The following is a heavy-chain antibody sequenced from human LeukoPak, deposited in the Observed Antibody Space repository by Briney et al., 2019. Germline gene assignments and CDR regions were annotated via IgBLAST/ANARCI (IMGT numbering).Heavy chain of an antibody. V-gene: IGHV4-59*01. D-gene: IGHD3-10*01. Sequence: SETLSLTCTVSGGSISSYYWSWIRQPPGKGLEWIGYIYYSGSTNYNPSLKSRVTISVDTSKNQFPLKLSSVTAADTAVYYCASTYGSGSYGLDYWGQGTLVTVSS. CDR1: GGSISSYY. CDR3: ASTYGSGSYGLDY. J-gene: IGHJ4*02. CDR2: IYYSGST.